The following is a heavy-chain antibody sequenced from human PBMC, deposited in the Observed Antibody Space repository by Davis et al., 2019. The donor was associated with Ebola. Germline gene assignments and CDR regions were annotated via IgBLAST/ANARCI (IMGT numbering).Heavy chain of an antibody. V-gene: IGHV3-11*01. Sequence: GGSLRLSCAASGFPSSPYYISWIPQAPRQGLEWVSYISSSGSTIYYADSVKGRFTISRDKAKNSLYLKMNSLRAEDTAVYYCARDRYSSGWLPDWGQGTLVTVSS. CDR1: GFPSSPYY. CDR2: ISSSGSTI. J-gene: IGHJ1*01. D-gene: IGHD6-19*01. CDR3: ARDRYSSGWLPD.